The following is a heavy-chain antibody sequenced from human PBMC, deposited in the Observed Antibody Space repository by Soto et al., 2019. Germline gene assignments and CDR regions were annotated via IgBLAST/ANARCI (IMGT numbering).Heavy chain of an antibody. CDR3: ARQMYGDNVFDY. D-gene: IGHD4-17*01. CDR1: GGSISSRSYY. Sequence: SETLSLTCTVSGGSISSRSYYWGWIRQPPGKGLEWIGSIYYSGSTYYNPSLKSRVTISVDTSKNQFSLKLSSVTAADTAVYYCARQMYGDNVFDYWGQGTLVTVSS. V-gene: IGHV4-39*01. CDR2: IYYSGST. J-gene: IGHJ4*02.